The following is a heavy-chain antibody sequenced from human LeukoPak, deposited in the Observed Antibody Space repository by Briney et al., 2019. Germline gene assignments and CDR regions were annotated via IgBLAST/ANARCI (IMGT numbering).Heavy chain of an antibody. CDR1: GGSITNTNY. CDR2: VNLQGST. V-gene: IGHV4-4*02. Sequence: SETLSLTCGVSGGSITNTNYWTWVRQPPGKGLEWIGEVNLQGSTNYNPSLMGRVPISVDTSENHISLQLTSVTAADTAVYYCAREGGPYRPLDYSGQGTLVTVSS. CDR3: AREGGPYRPLDY. J-gene: IGHJ4*02.